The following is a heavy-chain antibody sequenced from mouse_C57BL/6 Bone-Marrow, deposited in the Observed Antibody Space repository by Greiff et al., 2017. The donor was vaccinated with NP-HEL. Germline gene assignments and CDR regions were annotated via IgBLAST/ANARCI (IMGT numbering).Heavy chain of an antibody. V-gene: IGHV5-12*01. CDR3: ARGDGNTFAY. CDR2: ISNGGGST. CDR1: GFTFSDYY. D-gene: IGHD2-1*01. Sequence: EVQVVESGGGLVQPGGSLKLSCAASGFTFSDYYMYWVRQTPEKRLEWVAYISNGGGSTYYPDTVKGRFTISRDNAKNTLYLQMSRLKSEDTAMYYCARGDGNTFAYWGQGPLVTVSA. J-gene: IGHJ3*01.